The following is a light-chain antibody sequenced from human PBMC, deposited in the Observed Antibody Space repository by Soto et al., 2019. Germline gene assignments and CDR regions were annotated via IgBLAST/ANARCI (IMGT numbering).Light chain of an antibody. CDR1: QSVSSY. CDR3: QQYNSWPTWT. Sequence: EIVLTQSPTTLSLSPGERATLSCRASQSVSSYLAWYQQKPGQAPRLLIYDASNRATGIPARFSGSGSGTEFTLTISSLQSEDFAVYYCQQYNSWPTWTFGQGTKVDIK. CDR2: DAS. J-gene: IGKJ1*01. V-gene: IGKV3-11*01.